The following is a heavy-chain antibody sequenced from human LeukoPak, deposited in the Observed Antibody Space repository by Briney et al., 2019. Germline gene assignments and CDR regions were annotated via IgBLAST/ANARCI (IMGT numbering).Heavy chain of an antibody. CDR1: GYTFTGYY. J-gene: IGHJ5*02. D-gene: IGHD3-9*01. CDR3: ATLLDYDILTGYYNWFDP. CDR2: INPNSGGT. Sequence: ASVKVSCKASGYTFTGYYMHWVRQAPGQGLEWMGRINPNSGGTNYAQKFQGRVTMTRDTSISTAYMELSRLRSDVTAVYYCATLLDYDILTGYYNWFDPWGQGTLVTVSS. V-gene: IGHV1-2*06.